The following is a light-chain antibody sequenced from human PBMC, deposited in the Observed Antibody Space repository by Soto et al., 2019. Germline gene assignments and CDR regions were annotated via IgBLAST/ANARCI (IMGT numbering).Light chain of an antibody. Sequence: QSALTQPRSVSGSPGQSVTISCTGTSSDVGGYNYVSWYQQHPGKAPKLMIYDVSKQPSGVPDRFCGAKSGNTAYLNISGLQAEDEADYYCCSYAGSYTHVFGTGTKLTVL. J-gene: IGLJ1*01. V-gene: IGLV2-11*01. CDR2: DVS. CDR1: SSDVGGYNY. CDR3: CSYAGSYTHV.